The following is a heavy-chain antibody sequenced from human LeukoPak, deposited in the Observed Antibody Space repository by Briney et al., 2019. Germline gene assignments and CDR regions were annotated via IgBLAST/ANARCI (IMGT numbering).Heavy chain of an antibody. CDR2: ISSSSSYM. V-gene: IGHV3-21*01. CDR1: GFTFSSYS. Sequence: GGSLRLSYAASGFTFSSYSMNWVRQAPGKGLEWVSSISSSSSYMYYADSVKGRFTISRDNAKNSLYLQMNSLRAEDTAVYYCARDTWYSSSWWLAFDIWGQGTMVTVSS. J-gene: IGHJ3*02. D-gene: IGHD6-13*01. CDR3: ARDTWYSSSWWLAFDI.